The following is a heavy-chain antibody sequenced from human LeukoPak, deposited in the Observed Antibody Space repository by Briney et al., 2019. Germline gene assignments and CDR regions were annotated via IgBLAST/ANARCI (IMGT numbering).Heavy chain of an antibody. CDR2: IYTSGST. D-gene: IGHD3-16*01. CDR1: GGSISSYY. Sequence: KASETLSLTCTVSGGSISSYYWSWIRQPAGKGLEWIGRIYTSGSTNYNPSLESRLTISADTSKNQFSLKVRSVTAADTAVYYCARDWGFQWLDPWGQGTLVTVSS. J-gene: IGHJ5*02. CDR3: ARDWGFQWLDP. V-gene: IGHV4-4*07.